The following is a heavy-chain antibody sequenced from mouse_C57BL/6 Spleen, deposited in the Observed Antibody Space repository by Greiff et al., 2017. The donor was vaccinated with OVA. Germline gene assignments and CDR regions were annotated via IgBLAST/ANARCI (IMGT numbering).Heavy chain of an antibody. V-gene: IGHV1-42*01. CDR3: ARDLSFDY. J-gene: IGHJ2*01. D-gene: IGHD5-1*01. Sequence: EVQLQQSGPELVKPGASVKISCKASGYSFTGYYMNWVKQSPEKSLEWIGEINPSTGGTTYNQKFKAKATLTVDRSSSTAYMQLKSLTSEDSAVYYCARDLSFDYWGQGTTLTVSS. CDR2: INPSTGGT. CDR1: GYSFTGYY.